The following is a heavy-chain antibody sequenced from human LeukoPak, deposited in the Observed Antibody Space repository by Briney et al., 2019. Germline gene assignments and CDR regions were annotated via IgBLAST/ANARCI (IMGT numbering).Heavy chain of an antibody. Sequence: PGGSLRLSCATSGFSFSNYGMHWVRQAPGKGLEWVAVIWSNGINRYYADFVKGRFTFSRDNSKNTLSLQMNSLRVEDTAVYYCVKERGPFDGFDIWGQGTMVTVSS. V-gene: IGHV3-33*06. CDR1: GFSFSNYG. CDR3: VKERGPFDGFDI. J-gene: IGHJ3*02. CDR2: IWSNGINR.